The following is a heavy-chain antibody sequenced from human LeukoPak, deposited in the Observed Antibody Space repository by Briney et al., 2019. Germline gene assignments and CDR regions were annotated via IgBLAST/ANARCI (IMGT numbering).Heavy chain of an antibody. CDR3: ARLKTWGGTQPYDY. CDR2: IYYSGST. CDR1: GGSISSYY. D-gene: IGHD2-21*01. Sequence: SETLSLTCTVSGGSISSYYWSWIRQPPGKGLEWIGYIYYSGSTNYDPSLKSRVTISVDTSKNQFSLKLRSVTAADTAVYYCARLKTWGGTQPYDYWGQGTLVTVSS. V-gene: IGHV4-59*08. J-gene: IGHJ4*02.